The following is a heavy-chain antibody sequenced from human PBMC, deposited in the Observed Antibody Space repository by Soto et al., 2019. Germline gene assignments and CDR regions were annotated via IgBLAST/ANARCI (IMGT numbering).Heavy chain of an antibody. CDR3: ARAFDSNKYWFDP. D-gene: IGHD3-16*01. CDR2: IIPIFGAA. J-gene: IGHJ5*02. Sequence: QVQLVQSGAEVKKPGSSVKVSCKASGGSFSSYIISWVRQAPGQVLECMGGIIPIFGAATYALKFQDRVKITADESTRTAYMELSSLRSEDTALYYCARAFDSNKYWFDPWGQGTLVTVSS. V-gene: IGHV1-69*01. CDR1: GGSFSSYI.